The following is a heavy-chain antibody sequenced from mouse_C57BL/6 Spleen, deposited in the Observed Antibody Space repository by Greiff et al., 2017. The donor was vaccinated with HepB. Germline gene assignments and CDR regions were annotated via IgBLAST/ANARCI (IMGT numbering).Heavy chain of an antibody. Sequence: QVQLQQPGAELVKPGASVKLSCKASGYTFTSYWMHWVKQRPGRGLEWIGRIDPNSGGTKYNEKFKSKATLTVDKPSSTAYMQLSSLTSEDSEVYYCARDYDYDGGYFDYWGQGTTLTVSS. CDR3: ARDYDYDGGYFDY. D-gene: IGHD2-4*01. V-gene: IGHV1-72*01. J-gene: IGHJ2*01. CDR2: IDPNSGGT. CDR1: GYTFTSYW.